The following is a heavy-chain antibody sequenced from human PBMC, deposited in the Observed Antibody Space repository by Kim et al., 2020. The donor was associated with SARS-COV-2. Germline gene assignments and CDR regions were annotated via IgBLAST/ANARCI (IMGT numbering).Heavy chain of an antibody. J-gene: IGHJ4*02. D-gene: IGHD3-10*01. CDR3: ARDDYGSGSLFDS. V-gene: IGHV3-11*06. Sequence: YADSVKGRFTISRDNAKHSLYLQMNSLRAEDTAVYYCARDDYGSGSLFDSWGQGTLVTVSS.